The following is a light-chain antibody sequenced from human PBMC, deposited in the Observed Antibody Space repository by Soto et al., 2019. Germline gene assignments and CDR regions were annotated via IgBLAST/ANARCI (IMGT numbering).Light chain of an antibody. J-gene: IGLJ1*01. CDR1: SSDVGDYNY. Sequence: QSALTQPRSVSGSPGQSVTISGTGTSSDVGDYNYVSWYQQHPGKAPKLMIYDVSKWPSGVPDRFSGSKSGNTASLTISGLQAEDEADYYCCSYAGRYSVYVFGPGTKVTVL. CDR2: DVS. CDR3: CSYAGRYSVYV. V-gene: IGLV2-11*01.